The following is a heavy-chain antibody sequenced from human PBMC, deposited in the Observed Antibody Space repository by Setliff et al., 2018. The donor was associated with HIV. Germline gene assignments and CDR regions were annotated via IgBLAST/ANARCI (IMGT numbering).Heavy chain of an antibody. J-gene: IGHJ4*02. V-gene: IGHV4-39*01. Sequence: SETLSLTCTVSGDSISSSRYYWGWVRQPTGKGLEWSGTMFYTGSAYYTPSLKSRVTITVDTAKNQFSLRLSSVTAADTAIYYCARQFRYPGIAVAGIDYWGQGTLVTVSS. CDR2: MFYTGSA. D-gene: IGHD6-19*01. CDR1: GDSISSSRYY. CDR3: ARQFRYPGIAVAGIDY.